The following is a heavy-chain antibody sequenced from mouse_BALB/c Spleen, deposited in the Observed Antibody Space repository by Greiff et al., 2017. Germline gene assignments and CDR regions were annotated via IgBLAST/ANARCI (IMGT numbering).Heavy chain of an antibody. CDR1: GYTFTSYW. V-gene: IGHV1S132*01. CDR2: IFPGTGTT. J-gene: IGHJ4*01. CDR3: ARQSAMDY. Sequence: VQLQQSGAELVKPGASVKLSCKTSGYTFTSYWIQWVKQRPGQGLGWIGEIFPGTGTTYYNEKFKGKATLTIDTSSSTAYMQLSSLTSEDSAVYFCARQSAMDYWGQGTSVTVSS.